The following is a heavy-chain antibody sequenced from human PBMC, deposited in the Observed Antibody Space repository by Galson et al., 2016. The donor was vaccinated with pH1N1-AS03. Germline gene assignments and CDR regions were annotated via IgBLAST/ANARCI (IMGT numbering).Heavy chain of an antibody. CDR3: ARGVVDCSGPACSGTLRFDP. Sequence: SVKVSCKVSGYTLTAYYIHWVRQAPGQGLEWMGLINPKTEGTYSAQKFKGRVTITRDTSISTAYMELSSLRSEDTAVYYCARGVVDCSGPACSGTLRFDPWGQGTLVTVSS. CDR1: GYTLTAYY. D-gene: IGHD2-15*01. CDR2: INPKTEGT. J-gene: IGHJ5*02. V-gene: IGHV1-2*06.